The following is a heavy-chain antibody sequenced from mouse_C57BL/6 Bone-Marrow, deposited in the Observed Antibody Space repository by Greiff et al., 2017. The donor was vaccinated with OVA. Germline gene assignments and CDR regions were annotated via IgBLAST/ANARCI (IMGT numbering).Heavy chain of an antibody. V-gene: IGHV1-82*01. CDR3: ARSGAITTVVAPFDY. CDR1: GYAFSSSW. D-gene: IGHD1-1*01. Sequence: QVQLQQSGPELVKPGASVKISCKASGYAFSSSWMNWVKQRPGKGLEWIGRIYPGDGDTNYNGKFKGKATLTADKSSSTAYMQLSSLTSEDSAVYVCARSGAITTVVAPFDYWGQGTTLTVSS. CDR2: IYPGDGDT. J-gene: IGHJ2*01.